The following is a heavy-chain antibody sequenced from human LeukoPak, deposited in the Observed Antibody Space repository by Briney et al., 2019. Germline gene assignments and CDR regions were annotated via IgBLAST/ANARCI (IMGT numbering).Heavy chain of an antibody. J-gene: IGHJ4*02. V-gene: IGHV4-30-2*01. Sequence: PSETLSLTCAVSGGSISSGGYPWSWIRQPPGKGLEWIGYIYHSGSTYYNPSLKSRVTISVDRSKNQFSLKLSSVTAADTAVYYCASRIDFWSGYYFDYWGQGTLVTVSS. CDR3: ASRIDFWSGYYFDY. CDR1: GGSISSGGYP. CDR2: IYHSGST. D-gene: IGHD3-3*01.